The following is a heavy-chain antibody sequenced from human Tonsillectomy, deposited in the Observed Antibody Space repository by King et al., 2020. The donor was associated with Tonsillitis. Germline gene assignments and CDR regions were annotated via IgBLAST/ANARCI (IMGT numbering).Heavy chain of an antibody. CDR2: INGNGGTT. Sequence: VQLVESGGGLVQPGGSLRLSYAASGFTFNNFAMSWVRQAPGKGLEWVSSINGNGGTTYYVDSVQGRFTIFRDNPKNTLYLLMNNLRAEDTAMYYCATDTGVTSDFLHWGQGTLVTVSS. J-gene: IGHJ1*01. CDR1: GFTFNNFA. D-gene: IGHD1-1*01. V-gene: IGHV3-23*04. CDR3: ATDTGVTSDFLH.